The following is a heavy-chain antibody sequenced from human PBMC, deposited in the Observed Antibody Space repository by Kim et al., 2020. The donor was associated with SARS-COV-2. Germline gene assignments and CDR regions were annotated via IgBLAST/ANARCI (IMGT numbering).Heavy chain of an antibody. V-gene: IGHV3-9*01. CDR1: GFNFADSA. D-gene: IGHD6-25*01. CDR2: LAWNSGDV. J-gene: IGHJ3*01. Sequence: GGSLRLSCAASGFNFADSAMHWVRQAPGKGLEWVSSLAWNSGDVAYADSVQGRVIITRDNAKNSLYLEVISLRDEDTALYYCVKGRSGIRDAFDVWGQGIMVTVSS. CDR3: VKGRSGIRDAFDV.